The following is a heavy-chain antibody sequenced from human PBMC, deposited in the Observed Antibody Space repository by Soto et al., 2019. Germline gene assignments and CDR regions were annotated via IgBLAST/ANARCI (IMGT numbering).Heavy chain of an antibody. Sequence: QVQLVESGGGVVQPGGSLRLSCAASGIIFTGYGMHWVRQAPGQGLEWVAVIRFDGTNTYYADSVKGRFTISRDNSKNMLYLQMNSLRAEDTAVYYCGRDGVGATVFFGFFDYWGQGALVTVSS. J-gene: IGHJ4*02. CDR3: GRDGVGATVFFGFFDY. D-gene: IGHD1-26*01. CDR2: IRFDGTNT. V-gene: IGHV3-33*01. CDR1: GIIFTGYG.